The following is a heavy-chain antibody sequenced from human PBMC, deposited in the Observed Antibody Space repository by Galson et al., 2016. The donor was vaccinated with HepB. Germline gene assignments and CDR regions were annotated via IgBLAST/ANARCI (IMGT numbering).Heavy chain of an antibody. D-gene: IGHD6-19*01. CDR3: ARGPAWYTSGWYDF. CDR1: GFTFSSHA. V-gene: IGHV3-23*01. J-gene: IGHJ5*01. Sequence: SLRLSCAASGFTFSSHAMSWVRQAPGRGLEWVSCLSGSGGSTYYADSVKGRFTISRDNSKNTLYLQMNSFRAEDTAIYYCARGPAWYTSGWYDFWGQGTLVTVSS. CDR2: LSGSGGST.